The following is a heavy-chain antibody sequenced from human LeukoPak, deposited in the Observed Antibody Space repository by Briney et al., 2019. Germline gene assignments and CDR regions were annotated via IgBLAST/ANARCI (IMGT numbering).Heavy chain of an antibody. CDR2: VNREGSDK. CDR3: ARDGVPGGRDV. J-gene: IGHJ6*02. Sequence: PGESLRLSCAASGFAFSGHWMNWVRQAPGKGLEWVANVNREGSDKNYVDSVKGRFTISRDNAKNSLYLQMNSLRVEDTAVYYCARDGVPGGRDVWGQGTTVTVS. CDR1: GFAFSGHW. V-gene: IGHV3-7*01. D-gene: IGHD3-16*01.